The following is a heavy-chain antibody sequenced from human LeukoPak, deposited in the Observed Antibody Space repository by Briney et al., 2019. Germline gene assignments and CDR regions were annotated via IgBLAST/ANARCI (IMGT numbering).Heavy chain of an antibody. J-gene: IGHJ3*02. CDR3: AGKEVWSGYSDAFDI. Sequence: GGSLRLSCAASGFTFSSYWMSWVRQAPGKGLEWVANIKQDGSEKYYVDSVKGRFTISRDNAKNSLYLQMNSLRAEDTAVYYCAGKEVWSGYSDAFDIWGQGTMVTVSS. CDR1: GFTFSSYW. V-gene: IGHV3-7*01. CDR2: IKQDGSEK. D-gene: IGHD3-3*01.